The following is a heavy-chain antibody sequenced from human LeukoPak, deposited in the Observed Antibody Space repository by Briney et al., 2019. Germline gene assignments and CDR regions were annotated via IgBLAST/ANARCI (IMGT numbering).Heavy chain of an antibody. CDR3: ARGRDGYNSGAFDI. V-gene: IGHV3-11*04. CDR2: ISNSGSST. D-gene: IGHD5-24*01. Sequence: GGSLRLSCAASGFTFSDYYMSWIRQAPGKGLEWVSYISNSGSSTYCADSVKGRFTISRDIAKNSLYLQMNSLRAEDTAVYSCARGRDGYNSGAFDIWGQGTMVTVSS. J-gene: IGHJ3*02. CDR1: GFTFSDYY.